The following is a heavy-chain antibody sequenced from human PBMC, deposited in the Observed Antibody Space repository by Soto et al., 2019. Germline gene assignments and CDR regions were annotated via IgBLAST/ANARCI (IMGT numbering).Heavy chain of an antibody. J-gene: IGHJ5*02. Sequence: GGSLRLSCAASGFTFSSYWMSWVRQAPGKGLEWVANIKQDGSEEYYVDSVKGRFTISRDNAKNSLYLQMNSLRAEDTAVYYCARVDCSGGSCYSWGNWFDPWGQGTLVTVSS. CDR3: ARVDCSGGSCYSWGNWFDP. V-gene: IGHV3-7*03. D-gene: IGHD2-15*01. CDR2: IKQDGSEE. CDR1: GFTFSSYW.